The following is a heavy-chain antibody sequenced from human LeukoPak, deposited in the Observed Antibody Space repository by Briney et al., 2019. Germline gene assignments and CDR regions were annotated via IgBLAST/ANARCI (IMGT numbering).Heavy chain of an antibody. CDR1: GGSISSSSYY. CDR2: IYYSGST. CDR3: ARGLGVVRWLRRPYYFDY. Sequence: PSETLSLTCTVSGGSISSSSYYWGWLRQPPGKGLEWIGSIYYSGSTYYNPSLKSRVTISVDTSKNQFSLKLSSVTAADTAVYYCARGLGVVRWLRRPYYFDYWGQGTLVTVSS. D-gene: IGHD5-12*01. J-gene: IGHJ4*02. V-gene: IGHV4-39*07.